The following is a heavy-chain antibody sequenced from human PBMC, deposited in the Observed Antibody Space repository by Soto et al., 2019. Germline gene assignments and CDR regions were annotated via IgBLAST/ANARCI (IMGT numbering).Heavy chain of an antibody. J-gene: IGHJ4*02. CDR3: TADLPDWGAYAFDY. V-gene: IGHV3-15*07. CDR1: GFTFNTAW. D-gene: IGHD3-16*01. CDR2: IKSKGNGGTI. Sequence: GGSLRLSCAASGFTFNTAWMNWVRQSPGKGLEWVGRIKSKGNGGTIDYAAPVKGRFTISRDDSKNTLYLEMNGLNTEDTALYYCTADLPDWGAYAFDYWGQGTLVTVSS.